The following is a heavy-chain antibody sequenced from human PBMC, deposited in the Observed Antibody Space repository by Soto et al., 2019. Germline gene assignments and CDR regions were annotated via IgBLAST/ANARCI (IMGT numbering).Heavy chain of an antibody. V-gene: IGHV1-2*02. CDR3: ARGLRAVVAATPCIY. D-gene: IGHD2-15*01. CDR2: INPNSGGT. Sequence: ASVKVSCKASGYTFTGYYMHWVRQAPGQGLEWMGWINPNSGGTNYAQKFQGRVTMTRDTSISTAYMELSRLRSDDTAVYYCARGLRAVVAATPCIYWGQGTLVTVSS. J-gene: IGHJ4*02. CDR1: GYTFTGYY.